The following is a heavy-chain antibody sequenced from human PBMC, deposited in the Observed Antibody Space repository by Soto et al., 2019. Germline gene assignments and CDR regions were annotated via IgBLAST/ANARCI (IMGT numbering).Heavy chain of an antibody. V-gene: IGHV4-4*07. CDR1: GASIWIFY. Sequence: HSESLSLTCTVSGASIWIFYWSWIRKSAGKGLEWIGRIYATGTTDYNPSLKSRVMMSVDTSKKQFSLKLRSVTAADTAVYYCVRDGTKTLRDWFDPWGQGISVTVSS. D-gene: IGHD1-1*01. CDR3: VRDGTKTLRDWFDP. J-gene: IGHJ5*02. CDR2: IYATGTT.